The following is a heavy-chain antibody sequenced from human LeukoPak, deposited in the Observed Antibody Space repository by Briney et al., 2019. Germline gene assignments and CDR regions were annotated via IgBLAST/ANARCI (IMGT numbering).Heavy chain of an antibody. V-gene: IGHV4-39*01. D-gene: IGHD2-2*01. CDR2: IYYSGST. Sequence: SETLSLTCTVSGGSISSSSYYWGWIRQPPGKGLEWIGSIYYSGSTYYNLSLKSRVTISVDTSKNQFSLKLSSVTAADTAVYYCARVGGASTSCYAAGCGDIDYWGQGTLVTVSS. CDR3: ARVGGASTSCYAAGCGDIDY. CDR1: GGSISSSSYY. J-gene: IGHJ4*02.